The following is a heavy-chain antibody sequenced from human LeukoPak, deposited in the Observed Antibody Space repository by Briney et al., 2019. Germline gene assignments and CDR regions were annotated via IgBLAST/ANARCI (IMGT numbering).Heavy chain of an antibody. V-gene: IGHV4-59*08. Sequence: SETLSLTCSVSGDSVSNFYWNWIRQPPGKRMEWIGNIHDSGNSNYNPSLQSRVTISIDTSRRPLFLKLTSVTAADTAVYYCALAPNSNWFDFWGQGTLVTVSS. CDR3: ALAPNSNWFDF. CDR2: IHDSGNS. CDR1: GDSVSNFY. J-gene: IGHJ5*01. D-gene: IGHD2-8*01.